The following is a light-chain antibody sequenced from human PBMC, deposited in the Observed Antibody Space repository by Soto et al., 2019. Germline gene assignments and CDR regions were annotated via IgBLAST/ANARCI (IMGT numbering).Light chain of an antibody. V-gene: IGKV1-9*01. CDR1: QGISSY. CDR3: QQLNSYPLT. CDR2: AAS. J-gene: IGKJ3*01. Sequence: DIQLTQSPSFLSASVGDRVTITCRASQGISSYLAWYQQKPGKAPKPLIYAASTLQSGVPSRFSGSGSGTEFTLTISSLQPEDFATYYCQQLNSYPLTFGPGTKVDIK.